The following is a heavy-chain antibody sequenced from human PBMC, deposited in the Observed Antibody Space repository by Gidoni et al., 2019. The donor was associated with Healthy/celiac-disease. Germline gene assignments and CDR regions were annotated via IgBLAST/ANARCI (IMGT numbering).Heavy chain of an antibody. V-gene: IGHV3-15*01. D-gene: IGHD4-17*01. Sequence: EVQLVESGGGLVKPGGSVRLSCAASGFTFSNAWMSWVRQAPGKGLEWVGRIKSKTDGGTTDYAAPVKGRFTISRDDSNNSLYLQMNSLKTEDTDVYYCTTDFGDYNAFDIWGQGTMVTVSS. CDR2: IKSKTDGGTT. CDR3: TTDFGDYNAFDI. CDR1: GFTFSNAW. J-gene: IGHJ3*02.